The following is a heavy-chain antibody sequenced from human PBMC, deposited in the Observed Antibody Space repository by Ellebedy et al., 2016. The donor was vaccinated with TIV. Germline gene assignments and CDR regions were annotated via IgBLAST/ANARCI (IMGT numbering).Heavy chain of an antibody. CDR1: GYSISSGYY. CDR2: IYHSGSI. Sequence: MPSETLSLTCTVSGYSISSGYYWVWIRQPPGKGLEWIGSIYHSGSIYYNPSLKSRVTISVDTSKSQFSLTVNSVTAADTAVYYCARMVPATGDAFDIWGQGTMVTVSS. CDR3: ARMVPATGDAFDI. V-gene: IGHV4-38-2*02. D-gene: IGHD2-21*02. J-gene: IGHJ3*02.